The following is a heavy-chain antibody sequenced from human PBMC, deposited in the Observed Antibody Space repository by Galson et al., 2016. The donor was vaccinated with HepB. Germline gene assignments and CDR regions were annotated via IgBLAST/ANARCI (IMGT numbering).Heavy chain of an antibody. D-gene: IGHD6-19*01. J-gene: IGHJ4*02. CDR2: TNNANGNT. CDR3: ARDGGSGWFRLW. Sequence: SVKVSCKASGYTFNSYAIHWVRQAPGQRLEWMGWTNNANGNTEYSQSFQGRVTFTRDTSASTAYMELSSLRSEDTAVYYCARDGGSGWFRLWWGQGTLVAVSS. CDR1: GYTFNSYA. V-gene: IGHV1-3*04.